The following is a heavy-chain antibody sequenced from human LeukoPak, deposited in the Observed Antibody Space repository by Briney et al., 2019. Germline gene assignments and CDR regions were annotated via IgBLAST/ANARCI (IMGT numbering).Heavy chain of an antibody. V-gene: IGHV3-66*01. J-gene: IGHJ3*01. D-gene: IGHD3-3*01. CDR3: AREWSEAQKDAFDF. Sequence: PGGSLRLSCVASRCNVSSTYMNRVRQAPGKGLEWVSLINSGGTTYYPDSEKGRFTIARDKSKNTLFLQMNSLRREGWGVHYCAREWSEAQKDAFDFWGQGTMVTVSS. CDR1: RCNVSSTY. CDR2: INSGGTT.